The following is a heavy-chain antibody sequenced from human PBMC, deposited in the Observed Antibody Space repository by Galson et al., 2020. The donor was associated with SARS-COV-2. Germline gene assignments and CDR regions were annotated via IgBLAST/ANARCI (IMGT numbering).Heavy chain of an antibody. CDR1: GFTFSSYG. D-gene: IGHD3-16*01. V-gene: IGHV3-33*06. Sequence: GGSLRLSCAASGFTFSSYGMHWVHQAPGKGLEWVAVIWYDGSNKYYADSVKGRFTISRDNSKNTLYLQMNSLRAEDTAVYYCAKDGAAAGYYDYYMDVCGKGTTVTVSS. CDR3: AKDGAAAGYYDYYMDV. CDR2: IWYDGSNK. J-gene: IGHJ6*03.